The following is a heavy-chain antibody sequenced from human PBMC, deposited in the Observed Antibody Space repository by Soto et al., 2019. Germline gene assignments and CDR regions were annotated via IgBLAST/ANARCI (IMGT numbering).Heavy chain of an antibody. D-gene: IGHD2-15*01. V-gene: IGHV1-18*01. CDR2: ISGYNGNA. J-gene: IGHJ5*01. Sequence: QVQLVQSGAEVRKPGASVKVSCKASGYTFSSHGIIWVRQAPGQGLEWMGWISGYNGNAKYAQRFQGRVTMTTDTSTSTVYIELRSLGSDDSAVYYCAREGSYVWYDCWGQGALVTVSS. CDR3: AREGSYVWYDC. CDR1: GYTFSSHG.